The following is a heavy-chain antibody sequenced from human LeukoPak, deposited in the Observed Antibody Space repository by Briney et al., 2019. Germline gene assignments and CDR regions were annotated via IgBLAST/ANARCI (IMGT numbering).Heavy chain of an antibody. V-gene: IGHV4-34*01. CDR2: INHGRHT. CDR3: VRGLYSRDAGY. CDR1: GGSLSGYY. J-gene: IGHJ4*02. D-gene: IGHD4-11*01. Sequence: PSETLSLTCDVYGGSLSGYYWSWIRQPPGKRLEWIGEINHGRHTNYNPSLKSRVAMSVDTSKNQFSLNLGSVTAADTAVYYCVRGLYSRDAGYWGQGTLVTVSS.